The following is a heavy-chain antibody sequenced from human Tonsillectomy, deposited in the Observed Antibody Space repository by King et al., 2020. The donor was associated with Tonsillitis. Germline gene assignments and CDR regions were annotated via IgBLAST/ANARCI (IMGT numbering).Heavy chain of an antibody. CDR2: ISAYNGNT. CDR1: GYTFTSYG. Sequence: QLVQSGAEVKKPGASVKVSCKASGYTFTSYGISWVRQAPGQGLEWMGWISAYNGNTNYAQTLQGRVTMTTDTSTSTAYMELRSLRSDDTAVYYCARDCSGGSCYPGGWFDPWGQGTLVTVSS. D-gene: IGHD2-15*01. J-gene: IGHJ5*02. V-gene: IGHV1-18*01. CDR3: ARDCSGGSCYPGGWFDP.